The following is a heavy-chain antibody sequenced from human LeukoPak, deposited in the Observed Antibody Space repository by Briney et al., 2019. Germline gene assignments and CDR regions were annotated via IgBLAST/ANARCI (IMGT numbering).Heavy chain of an antibody. CDR3: ARDLPPAPWNGMDV. D-gene: IGHD2-2*01. CDR2: IYSGGST. CDR1: GFTASNTY. V-gene: IGHV3-53*01. Sequence: GGSLRLSCAASGFTASNTYMSWVRQAPGKGLEWVSVIYSGGSTYYADSVKGRFTISRDNSKNTLYLQMNSLRPEDTAVYYCARDLPPAPWNGMDVWGQGTTVTVSS. J-gene: IGHJ6*02.